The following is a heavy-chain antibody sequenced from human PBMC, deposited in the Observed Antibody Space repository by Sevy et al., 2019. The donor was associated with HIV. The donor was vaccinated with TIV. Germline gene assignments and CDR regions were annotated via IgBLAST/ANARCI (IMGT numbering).Heavy chain of an antibody. CDR2: ISTRNT. Sequence: SETLSLTCSVSGGSVSDYYLSWIRQPAGKGLEWIGRISTRNTNYNPSLKSRVTMSLDTSNNQFSLRLSSVTAADTAVYYCARMEYCSGNDCYSDSWGQGTLVTVSS. D-gene: IGHD2-8*02. J-gene: IGHJ4*02. CDR3: ARMEYCSGNDCYSDS. CDR1: GGSVSDYY. V-gene: IGHV4-4*07.